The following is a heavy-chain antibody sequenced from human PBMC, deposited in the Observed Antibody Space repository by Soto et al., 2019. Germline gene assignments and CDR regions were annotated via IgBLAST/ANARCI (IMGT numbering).Heavy chain of an antibody. CDR2: INHTGYT. Sequence: SETLSLTCAVYVGSFSDYSWGWIRQPPGKGLEWIGEINHTGYTNYNPSLKSRVTISEDTSKSQFSLNLTSVTAADTAVFYCARGAYSPDAFDIWGQGTLVTVSS. CDR3: ARGAYSPDAFDI. CDR1: VGSFSDYS. V-gene: IGHV4-34*01. J-gene: IGHJ3*02. D-gene: IGHD4-4*01.